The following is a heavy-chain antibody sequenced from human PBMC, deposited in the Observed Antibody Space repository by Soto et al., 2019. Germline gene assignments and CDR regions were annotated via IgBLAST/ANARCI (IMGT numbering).Heavy chain of an antibody. J-gene: IGHJ3*02. V-gene: IGHV5-51*01. D-gene: IGHD3-22*01. CDR1: GFSFTTYW. Sequence: PGESLKISCKSFGFSFTTYWIAWVRQMPGKGLEWMGVIYPGDSETRYSPSFQGQVTISADKSMKTAYLQWSSLKASDTAMYFCAGHTDGRYDSSGFNAFDIWGQGTMVTVSS. CDR2: IYPGDSET. CDR3: AGHTDGRYDSSGFNAFDI.